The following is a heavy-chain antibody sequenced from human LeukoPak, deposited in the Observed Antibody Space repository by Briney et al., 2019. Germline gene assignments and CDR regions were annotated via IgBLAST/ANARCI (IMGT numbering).Heavy chain of an antibody. Sequence: ASVKVSCKASGYTFTGYYMHWVRQAPGQGLEWMGWINPNSGGTNYAQKFQGRVTMTRDTSISTAYMELSRLRSDDTAVYYCARGSLLWFGELLPTQTVPYDSWGQGTLVTVPP. CDR2: INPNSGGT. CDR1: GYTFTGYY. D-gene: IGHD3-10*01. CDR3: ARGSLLWFGELLPTQTVPYDS. V-gene: IGHV1-2*02. J-gene: IGHJ4*02.